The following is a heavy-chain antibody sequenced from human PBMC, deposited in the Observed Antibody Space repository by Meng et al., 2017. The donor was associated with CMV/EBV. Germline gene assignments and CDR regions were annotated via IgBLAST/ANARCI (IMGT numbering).Heavy chain of an antibody. CDR3: SRVVGDIVATNPPGGFDY. J-gene: IGHJ4*02. D-gene: IGHD5-12*01. CDR2: ISSSSSYI. CDR1: GFTFSSYS. V-gene: IGHV3-21*01. Sequence: GESLKISCAASGFTFSSYSMNWVRQAPGKGLEWVSSISSSSSYIYYADSVKGRFTISRDNAKNSLYLQMNSLRAEDTAVYYCSRVVGDIVATNPPGGFDYWGQGTLVTVSS.